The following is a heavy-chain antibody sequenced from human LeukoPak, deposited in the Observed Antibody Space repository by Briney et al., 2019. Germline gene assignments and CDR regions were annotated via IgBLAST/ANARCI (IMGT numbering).Heavy chain of an antibody. CDR3: ARHVVVPAAIGSYYYYGMDV. CDR1: GGSISSYY. V-gene: IGHV4-59*08. Sequence: PSETLSLTCTVSGGSISSYYWSWIRQPPGKGLEWIGYIYYSGSTNYNPSLKSRVTISVDTSKNQFSLKLSSVTAADTAVYYCARHVVVPAAIGSYYYYGMDVWGQGTTATVSS. D-gene: IGHD2-2*01. CDR2: IYYSGST. J-gene: IGHJ6*02.